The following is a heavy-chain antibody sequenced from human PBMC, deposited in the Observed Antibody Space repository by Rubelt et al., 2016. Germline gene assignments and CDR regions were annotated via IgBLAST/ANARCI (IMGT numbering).Heavy chain of an antibody. CDR1: GFTFSNYA. V-gene: IGHV3-23*01. D-gene: IGHD4-11*01. CDR2: MDSGAVNT. J-gene: IGHJ2*01. CDR3: AKVLCSNYCWYFDL. Sequence: GGSLRLSCAASGFTFSNYAMTWVRQAPGKGLEWVSAMDSGAVNTYYADSVKGRFTISRDNSKNTLYLQMNNLRAEDTAVYFCAKVLCSNYCWYFDLWGRGTLVTVSS.